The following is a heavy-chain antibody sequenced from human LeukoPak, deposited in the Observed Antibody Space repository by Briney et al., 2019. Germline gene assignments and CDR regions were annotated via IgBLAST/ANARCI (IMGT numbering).Heavy chain of an antibody. Sequence: TGGSLRLSCAVSGFTVSSNYMTCVRQAPGKGLEWVSVIYSGVSTYYADSVKGRFTISRDNSKNTVYLQMETLRDEDTAVYYCARDRRYCSGSTCYSGIDFWGQGTLVSVSS. J-gene: IGHJ4*02. V-gene: IGHV3-53*01. CDR1: GFTVSSNY. D-gene: IGHD2-15*01. CDR3: ARDRRYCSGSTCYSGIDF. CDR2: IYSGVST.